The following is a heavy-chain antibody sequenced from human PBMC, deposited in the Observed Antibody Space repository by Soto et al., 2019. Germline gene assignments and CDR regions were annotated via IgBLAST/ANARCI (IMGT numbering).Heavy chain of an antibody. J-gene: IGHJ4*02. V-gene: IGHV3-33*01. CDR1: GFTFRSYG. Sequence: GGSLRLSCAASGFTFRSYGMHWVRQTPSKGLEWVAVIWYDGSRKYYADSVNGRFTISRDDSKDTLYLQINSLRAEDTAIYYCARDSGVVAVDLDYWGQGVLVTVAS. D-gene: IGHD3-22*01. CDR2: IWYDGSRK. CDR3: ARDSGVVAVDLDY.